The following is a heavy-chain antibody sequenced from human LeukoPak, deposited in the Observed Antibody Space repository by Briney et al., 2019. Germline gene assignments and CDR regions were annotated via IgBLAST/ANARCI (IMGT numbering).Heavy chain of an antibody. CDR3: AKDLLENYDFFNWLDP. CDR1: GFTFSTYG. J-gene: IGHJ5*02. CDR2: ISYDGSKK. Sequence: GGSLRLSCAASGFTFSTYGMHWVRQAPGKGLEWVAVISYDGSKKYYGDSVKGRFTISRDNSMNTLYLQMNSLRAEDTAVYYCAKDLLENYDFFNWLDPWGQGTLVTVSS. D-gene: IGHD3-3*01. V-gene: IGHV3-30*18.